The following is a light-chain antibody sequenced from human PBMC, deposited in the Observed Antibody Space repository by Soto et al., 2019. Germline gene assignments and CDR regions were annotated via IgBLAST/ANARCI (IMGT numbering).Light chain of an antibody. CDR1: SSDDGIYNY. CDR3: SSYAGRDNYVV. J-gene: IGLJ2*01. Sequence: QSALTQPPSASGSPGQSVTISCTGTSSDDGIYNYVSWYQQHPGKAPKLMIYEVSQRPSGVPDRFSGTKSGNTASLTVSGLQAEDEADYYCSSYAGRDNYVVFGGGTKLTVL. CDR2: EVS. V-gene: IGLV2-8*01.